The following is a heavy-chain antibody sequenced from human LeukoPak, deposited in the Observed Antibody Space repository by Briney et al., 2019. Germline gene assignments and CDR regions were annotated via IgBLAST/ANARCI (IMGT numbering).Heavy chain of an antibody. J-gene: IGHJ6*03. Sequence: SETLSLTCTVSGGSISSNSYYWGWIRQPPGKGLEWVGSIYYSGSTNYNPSLKSRVTISVDTSKNQFSLKLSSVTAADTAVYYCARHIRMGKNYYYYMDVWGKGTTVTVSS. D-gene: IGHD1-14*01. CDR1: GGSISSNSYY. CDR2: IYYSGST. V-gene: IGHV4-39*01. CDR3: ARHIRMGKNYYYYMDV.